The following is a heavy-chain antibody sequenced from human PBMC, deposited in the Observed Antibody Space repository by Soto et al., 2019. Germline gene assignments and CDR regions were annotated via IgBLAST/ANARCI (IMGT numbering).Heavy chain of an antibody. D-gene: IGHD4-4*01. J-gene: IGHJ6*02. V-gene: IGHV5-10-1*01. CDR3: ARPLYSNYSYYYGMDV. CDR2: IDPSDSYT. Sequence: GESLKISCKGSGYSFTSYFISWVRQMPGKGLEWMGRIDPSDSYTNYSPSFQGHVTISADKSISTAYLQWSSLKASDTAMYYCARPLYSNYSYYYGMDVWGQGTTVTVSS. CDR1: GYSFTSYF.